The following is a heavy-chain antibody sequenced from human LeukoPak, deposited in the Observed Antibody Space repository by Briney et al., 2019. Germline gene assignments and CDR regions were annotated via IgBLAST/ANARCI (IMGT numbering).Heavy chain of an antibody. V-gene: IGHV1-46*01. CDR2: INPSGGST. J-gene: IGHJ6*02. CDR3: ARSEYSSGWYPGMDGVNYYYGMDV. Sequence: ASVKVSCKASGYTFTSYYMHWVRQAPGQGLEWMGIINPSGGSTSYAQKFQGRVTMTRDTSTSTVYMELSSLRSEDTAVYYCARSEYSSGWYPGMDGVNYYYGMDVWGQGTTVTVSS. CDR1: GYTFTSYY. D-gene: IGHD6-19*01.